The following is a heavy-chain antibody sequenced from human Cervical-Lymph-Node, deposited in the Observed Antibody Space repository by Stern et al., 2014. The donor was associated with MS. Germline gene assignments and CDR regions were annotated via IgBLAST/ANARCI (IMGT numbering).Heavy chain of an antibody. CDR2: SFPVCGTP. CDR3: ALSSETSDRWYSLGYDL. Sequence: VQLLQSGAEVTKPGSSVKVSCKASGGTFSKFPSSWVRQAPGQGLEWMGGSFPVCGTPTYAQEFRGRVTITADVSTSTVYMELSSLRSDDTAVYYCALSSETSDRWYSLGYDLWGQGTLVTVSS. D-gene: IGHD6-13*01. J-gene: IGHJ5*02. V-gene: IGHV1-69*01. CDR1: GGTFSKFP.